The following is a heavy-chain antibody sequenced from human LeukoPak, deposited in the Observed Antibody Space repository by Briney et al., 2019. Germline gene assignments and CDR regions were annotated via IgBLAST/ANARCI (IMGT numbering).Heavy chain of an antibody. D-gene: IGHD6-19*01. CDR2: ISGSGGST. J-gene: IGHJ4*02. CDR1: GFTVSSNY. V-gene: IGHV3-23*01. CDR3: AKARYSSGWDYFDY. Sequence: PGGSLRLSCAASGFTVSSNYMSWVRQASGKGLEWVSGISGSGGSTYYADSVKGRFTISRDNSKNTLYLQMNSLRGEDTAVYYCAKARYSSGWDYFDYWGQGTLVTVSS.